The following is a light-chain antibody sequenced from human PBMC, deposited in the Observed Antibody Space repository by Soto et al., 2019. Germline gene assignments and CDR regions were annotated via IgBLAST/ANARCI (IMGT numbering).Light chain of an antibody. J-gene: IGKJ1*01. CDR2: KAS. Sequence: DIQMSQSPSTISGSVGDRATIPGRASQTISSWLAWYQQKQGQAPKLLIYKASTLKSGVPSRFSGSGSGTEFTLTISRLQPDDVETDYCQHYNSYSEAFGQGTQVDIK. CDR1: QTISSW. V-gene: IGKV1-5*03. CDR3: QHYNSYSEA.